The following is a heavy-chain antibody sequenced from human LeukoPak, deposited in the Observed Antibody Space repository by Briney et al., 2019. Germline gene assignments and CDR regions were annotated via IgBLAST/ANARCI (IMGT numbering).Heavy chain of an antibody. Sequence: GGSLRLSCAGSGFTFSSYSMNWVRQAPGKGLEWVSSISSDSNYIFYADSVQGRFTISRDNAENSLFLQMNSLRAEDTAVYYCASRYCTSTNCYAFDIWGQGTMATVSS. CDR2: ISSDSNYI. V-gene: IGHV3-21*01. CDR1: GFTFSSYS. J-gene: IGHJ3*02. D-gene: IGHD2-2*01. CDR3: ASRYCTSTNCYAFDI.